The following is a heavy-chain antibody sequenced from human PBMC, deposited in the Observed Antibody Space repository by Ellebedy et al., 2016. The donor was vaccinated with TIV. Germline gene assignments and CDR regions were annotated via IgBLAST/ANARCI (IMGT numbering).Heavy chain of an antibody. V-gene: IGHV3-23*01. CDR3: AKGSSAGFNYDRVGFQY. Sequence: GESLKISCAASGFTFGSFAMHWVRQAPGKGLEWLSVISGGGGNTYSADSVNGRFTITRDNFKNTLFLQMNRLRAEDTAVYYCAKGSSAGFNYDRVGFQYWGQGTLVTVSS. CDR1: GFTFGSFA. CDR2: ISGGGGNT. J-gene: IGHJ4*02. D-gene: IGHD3-22*01.